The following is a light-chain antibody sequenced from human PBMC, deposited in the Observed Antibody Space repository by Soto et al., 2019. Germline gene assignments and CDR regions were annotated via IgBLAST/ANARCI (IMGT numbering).Light chain of an antibody. V-gene: IGKV1-8*01. CDR3: QQYYSYPQT. Sequence: AIRMTQSPSSFSASTGDRVTITCRASQGISSYLAWYQQKPGKAPKLLIYAASTLQSGVPSRFSGSGSGTDCTLTISCLQAEDLATYYCQQYYSYPQTFGQGTKVEIK. CDR1: QGISSY. J-gene: IGKJ1*01. CDR2: AAS.